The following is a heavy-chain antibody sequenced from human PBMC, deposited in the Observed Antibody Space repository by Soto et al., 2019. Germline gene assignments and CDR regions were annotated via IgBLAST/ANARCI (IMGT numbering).Heavy chain of an antibody. J-gene: IGHJ6*02. V-gene: IGHV3-49*04. Sequence: LRLSCTASGFTFGDYAMSWVRQAPGKGLGWVGFIRSKAYGGTTEYAASVKGRFTLSRDDSKSIAYLQMNSLKTEHTAVYYCTRGAGYSSSWRYYYYVMDVWGQGTTVTVSS. CDR3: TRGAGYSSSWRYYYYVMDV. CDR1: GFTFGDYA. CDR2: IRSKAYGGTT. D-gene: IGHD6-13*01.